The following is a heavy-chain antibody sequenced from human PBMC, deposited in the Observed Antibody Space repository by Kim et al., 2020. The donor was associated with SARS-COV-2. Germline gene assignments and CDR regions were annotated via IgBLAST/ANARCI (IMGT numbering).Heavy chain of an antibody. CDR3: AKAYGFGELLPLDY. CDR2: ISYDGSNK. Sequence: GGSLRLSCAASGFTFSSYGMHWVRQAPGKGLEWVAVISYDGSNKYYADSVKGRFTISRDNSKNTLYLQMNSLRAEDTAVYYCAKAYGFGELLPLDYWCQG. D-gene: IGHD3-10*01. J-gene: IGHJ4*02. V-gene: IGHV3-30*18. CDR1: GFTFSSYG.